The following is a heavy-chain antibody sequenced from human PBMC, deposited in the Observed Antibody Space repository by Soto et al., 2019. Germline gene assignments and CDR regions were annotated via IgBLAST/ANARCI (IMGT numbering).Heavy chain of an antibody. V-gene: IGHV1-18*01. D-gene: IGHD3-3*01. CDR1: GYTFTSYG. Sequence: ASVKVSCKASGYTFTSYGISWVRQAPGQGLEWMGWISAYNGNTNYAQKLQGRVTMTTDTSTSTAYMELRSLRSDDTAVYYCARDRRFLEWPMKFDPWGQGTLVTVSS. CDR3: ARDRRFLEWPMKFDP. CDR2: ISAYNGNT. J-gene: IGHJ5*02.